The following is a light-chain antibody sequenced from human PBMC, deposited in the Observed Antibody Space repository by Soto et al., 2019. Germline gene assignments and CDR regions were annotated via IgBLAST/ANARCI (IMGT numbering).Light chain of an antibody. CDR2: YDS. Sequence: SYELTQPPSVSVAPGKTARITCGGNNIGSKSVHWYQQKPGQAPVLVIYYDSDRPSGIPERFSGSNSGNTATLTISRVEAGDEAYYYCQVWDSSSDHPGVVFGGGTKVTVL. CDR3: QVWDSSSDHPGVV. J-gene: IGLJ2*01. V-gene: IGLV3-21*04. CDR1: NIGSKS.